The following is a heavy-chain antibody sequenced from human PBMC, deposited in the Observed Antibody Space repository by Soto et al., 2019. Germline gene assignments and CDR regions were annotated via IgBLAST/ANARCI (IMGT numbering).Heavy chain of an antibody. CDR1: GFTFNSHG. D-gene: IGHD5-18*01. CDR3: AEDREQLWLVPYYGMDV. CDR2: ISYDGSIK. J-gene: IGHJ6*02. V-gene: IGHV3-30*18. Sequence: QVQLVESGGGVVQPGRSLRLSCAASGFTFNSHGMHWVRQAPGKGLEWVAIISYDGSIKYYADSVKGRFTISRDNSKNTLYLQMNSLRPEDTAVYYCAEDREQLWLVPYYGMDVWGQGTTVTVSS.